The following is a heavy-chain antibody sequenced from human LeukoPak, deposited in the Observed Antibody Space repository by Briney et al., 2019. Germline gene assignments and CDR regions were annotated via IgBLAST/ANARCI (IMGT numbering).Heavy chain of an antibody. J-gene: IGHJ4*02. Sequence: SETLSLTCTVSSGSISSYYWSWIRQPPGKGLEWIGYIYYSGNTNYNPSLKSRVTISVDTSKNQFSLKLNSVTAADTAVYYCARDGGYGSGSYRIDYWGQGTLVTVSS. V-gene: IGHV4-59*12. CDR1: SGSISSYY. D-gene: IGHD3-10*01. CDR2: IYYSGNT. CDR3: ARDGGYGSGSYRIDY.